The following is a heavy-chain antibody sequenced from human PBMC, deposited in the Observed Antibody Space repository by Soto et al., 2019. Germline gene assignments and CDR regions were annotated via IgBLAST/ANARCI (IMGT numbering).Heavy chain of an antibody. CDR2: ISGRGGST. CDR1: GFTFSSYA. Sequence: EVQLLESGGGLVQPGGSLRLSCAASGFTFSSYAMSWVRQAPGKGLEWVSAISGRGGSTYYADSVKGRFTISRDNSKNTLYLQMSSLRAEDTAVDYCAKDGRRYPRVHAFDIWGQGTMVTVSS. CDR3: AKDGRRYPRVHAFDI. V-gene: IGHV3-23*01. J-gene: IGHJ3*02. D-gene: IGHD1-20*01.